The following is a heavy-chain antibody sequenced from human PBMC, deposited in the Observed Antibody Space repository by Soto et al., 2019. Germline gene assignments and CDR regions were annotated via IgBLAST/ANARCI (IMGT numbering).Heavy chain of an antibody. D-gene: IGHD3-16*02. Sequence: QGQLVESGGGVVQPGKSLRLSCAASGFNFENYAMYWVRQAPGKGLEWVAVIWFDGSKTHYRDSVKGRFTISRDNSENTLFLQMNSLRVEDTGVYYCAKGLITIGGLIDARYYLEVWGRGTMVTVSS. V-gene: IGHV3-33*06. CDR1: GFNFENYA. J-gene: IGHJ6*03. CDR2: IWFDGSKT. CDR3: AKGLITIGGLIDARYYLEV.